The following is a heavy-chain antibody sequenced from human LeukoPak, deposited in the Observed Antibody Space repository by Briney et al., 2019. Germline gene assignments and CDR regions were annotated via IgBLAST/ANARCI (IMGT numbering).Heavy chain of an antibody. CDR1: GFTFCDYD. D-gene: IGHD3-22*01. CDR3: ARRGFSDSRGYYPDFDY. J-gene: IGHJ4*02. Sequence: GGALLLSCTAAGFTFCDYDMSWCRRAPGKGVEGGGLFRGKAYGGTTKYAASVKGRFTISRDDSKSSLFLQMNGLKTEDTAVYFCARRGFSDSRGYYPDFDYWGRGTLVTVSS. CDR2: FRGKAYGGTT. V-gene: IGHV3-49*03.